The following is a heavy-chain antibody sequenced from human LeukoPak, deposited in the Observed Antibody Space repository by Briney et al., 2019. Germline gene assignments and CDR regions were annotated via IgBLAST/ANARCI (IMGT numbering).Heavy chain of an antibody. D-gene: IGHD6-19*01. CDR3: ARRLPGAGHLDY. CDR1: GGSISSYY. J-gene: IGHJ4*02. Sequence: PSETLSLTCTVSGGSISSYYWSWVRQPPGKGLEWIGYIYYSGSTNYNPSLKSRVTISVDTSKNQFSLKLSSVTAADTAVYYCARRLPGAGHLDYWGQGTLVTVSS. V-gene: IGHV4-59*08. CDR2: IYYSGST.